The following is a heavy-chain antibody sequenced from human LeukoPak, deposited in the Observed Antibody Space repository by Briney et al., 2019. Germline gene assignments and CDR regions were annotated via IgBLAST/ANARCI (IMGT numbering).Heavy chain of an antibody. CDR1: GYTFTSYY. V-gene: IGHV1-46*01. J-gene: IGHJ4*02. D-gene: IGHD3-22*01. CDR2: FDPKDGDT. CDR3: ARGDYYDSSGYHDY. Sequence: ASVKVSCKASGYTFTSYYMHWVRQAPGQGLEWMGNFDPKDGDTIYAQKFQGRVTMTRDMSTSTVYMELSSLRSEDTAVYYCARGDYYDSSGYHDYWGQGTLVTVSS.